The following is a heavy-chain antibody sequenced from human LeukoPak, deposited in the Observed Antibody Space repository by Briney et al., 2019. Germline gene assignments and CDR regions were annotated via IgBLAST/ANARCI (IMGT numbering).Heavy chain of an antibody. V-gene: IGHV4-59*04. J-gene: IGHJ4*02. CDR2: IYHSGST. CDR3: ARYGSGSYGPFDY. Sequence: SETLSLTCTVSGGSIGSYYWGWIRQPPGKGPEWIGSIYHSGSTNYNPSLKSRVTISVDTSKNQFSLKLSSVTAADTAVYYCARYGSGSYGPFDYWGQGTLVTVSS. D-gene: IGHD3-10*01. CDR1: GGSIGSYY.